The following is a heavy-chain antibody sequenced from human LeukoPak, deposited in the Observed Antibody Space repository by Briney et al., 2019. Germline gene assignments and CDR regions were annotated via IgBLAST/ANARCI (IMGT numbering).Heavy chain of an antibody. D-gene: IGHD6-13*01. V-gene: IGHV1-3*01. CDR2: KNAGNGNT. Sequence: SVKVSCKAAGYTFTSYAMHRVRQPPGQRLEWMGWKNAGNGNTEYSQKFQGRVTITRDTSASTAYMELSSLRSEATAVYSCARGAQQLVHYLTYYGMDVWGQGTTVTVSS. J-gene: IGHJ6*02. CDR1: GYTFTSYA. CDR3: ARGAQQLVHYLTYYGMDV.